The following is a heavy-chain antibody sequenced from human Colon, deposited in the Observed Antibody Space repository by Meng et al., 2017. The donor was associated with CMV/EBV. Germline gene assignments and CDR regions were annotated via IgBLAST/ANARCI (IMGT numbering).Heavy chain of an antibody. V-gene: IGHV4-39*07. CDR2: IYYTGND. CDR3: ARMALHWYFDL. D-gene: IGHD5-24*01. CDR1: GASISGRSYY. Sequence: QEPGPGLVKPSGPLSLPCTVSGASISGRSYYWGWIRQPPGKGLEWIASIYYTGNDYHNPSLKSRVTISIDTSNNQFSLRLTSVTAADTAVYYCARMALHWYFDLWGRGTLVTASS. J-gene: IGHJ2*01.